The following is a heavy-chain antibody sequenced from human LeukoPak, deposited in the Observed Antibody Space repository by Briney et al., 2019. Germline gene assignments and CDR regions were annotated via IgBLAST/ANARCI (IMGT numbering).Heavy chain of an antibody. D-gene: IGHD5-18*01. Sequence: PSETLSLTCTVSGDAISTYYWNWIRQTPGKGLEWVGHIANGRTDYNPSLKSRAIISVDTSKNQISLRLTSVTATDTAVYYCARDKAHSYGYYLDPWGPGTQVVVSS. J-gene: IGHJ5*02. V-gene: IGHV4-4*08. CDR1: GDAISTYY. CDR3: ARDKAHSYGYYLDP. CDR2: IANGRT.